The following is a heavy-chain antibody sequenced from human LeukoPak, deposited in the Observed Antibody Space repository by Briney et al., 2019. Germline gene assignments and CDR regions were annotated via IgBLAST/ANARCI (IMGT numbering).Heavy chain of an antibody. J-gene: IGHJ5*02. D-gene: IGHD2-15*01. CDR1: GFTFTSYA. V-gene: IGHV3-23*01. CDR3: AKELVVVATQENWFDP. CDR2: ISGSGGST. Sequence: GGSVRLSCAASGFTFTSYAMSWVRQAPGQGLEWVSAISGSGGSTYYADSVKGRVTISRDNSKNTLYLQMNSLRAEDTAVYYCAKELVVVATQENWFDPWGQGTLVTVSS.